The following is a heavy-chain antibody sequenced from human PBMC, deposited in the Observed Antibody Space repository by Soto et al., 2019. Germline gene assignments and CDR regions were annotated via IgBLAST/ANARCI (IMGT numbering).Heavy chain of an antibody. V-gene: IGHV5-10-1*01. D-gene: IGHD4-4*01. J-gene: IGHJ6*02. Sequence: GDSLKISCKGSGYSSTSYWISWVRQMPGKGLEWMGRIDPSDSYTNYSPSFQGHVTISADKSISTAYLQWSSLKASDTAVYYCARPPYYSNNYGMDVWGQGTTVTVSS. CDR1: GYSSTSYW. CDR3: ARPPYYSNNYGMDV. CDR2: IDPSDSYT.